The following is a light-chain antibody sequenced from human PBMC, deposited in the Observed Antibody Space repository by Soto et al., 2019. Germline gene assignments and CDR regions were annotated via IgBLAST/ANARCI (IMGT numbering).Light chain of an antibody. J-gene: IGKJ1*01. V-gene: IGKV1-39*01. CDR3: QQSYSSPPT. CDR2: AAS. Sequence: DIHMSQSPASLSASVEGPVVIPCLASQSISNHLNWYQQKPGKAPKLLIFAASSLQSGVPSRFSGSRSGPDFTLTISSLQPEDFATYYCQQSYSSPPTFGQGTKVDIK. CDR1: QSISNH.